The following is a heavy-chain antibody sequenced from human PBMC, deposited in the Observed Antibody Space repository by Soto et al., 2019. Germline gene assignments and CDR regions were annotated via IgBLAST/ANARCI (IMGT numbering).Heavy chain of an antibody. CDR1: GGSISSGGYS. D-gene: IGHD3-3*01. Sequence: TPSLTCAVSGGSISSGGYSWSLTRQPPGKGLEWIGYIYHSGSIYYNPSLKSRVTISVDRSKNQFSLKLSSVTAADTAVYYCARVPYDFWSGYYFAWFDPWGQGTLVTGS. CDR2: IYHSGSI. CDR3: ARVPYDFWSGYYFAWFDP. V-gene: IGHV4-30-2*01. J-gene: IGHJ5*02.